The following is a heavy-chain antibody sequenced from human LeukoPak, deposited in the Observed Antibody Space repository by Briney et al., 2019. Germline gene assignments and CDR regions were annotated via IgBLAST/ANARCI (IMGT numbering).Heavy chain of an antibody. D-gene: IGHD3-10*01. Sequence: GGSLRLSCAASGFTFSNAWMSWVRQAPGKGLEWVGRIKSKTDGGTTDYAAPVKGRFTISRDDSKNTLYLQMNSLKTEDTAVYYCSRREFNSPDFDYWGQGTLVTVSS. CDR1: GFTFSNAW. CDR2: IKSKTDGGTT. V-gene: IGHV3-15*01. J-gene: IGHJ4*02. CDR3: SRREFNSPDFDY.